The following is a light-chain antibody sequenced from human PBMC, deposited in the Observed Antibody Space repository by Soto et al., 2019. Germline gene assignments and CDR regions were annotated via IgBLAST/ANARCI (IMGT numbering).Light chain of an antibody. CDR3: QQRSNWPPGGT. J-gene: IGKJ3*01. Sequence: EIVLTQSPATLSLSPGERATLSCGASQSVSSYLAWYQQKPGQAPRLLIYDASNRATGIPARFSGSGSGTDFTLTISSLEPEDFAVYYCQQRSNWPPGGTFGPGTKVDIK. CDR2: DAS. CDR1: QSVSSY. V-gene: IGKV3-11*01.